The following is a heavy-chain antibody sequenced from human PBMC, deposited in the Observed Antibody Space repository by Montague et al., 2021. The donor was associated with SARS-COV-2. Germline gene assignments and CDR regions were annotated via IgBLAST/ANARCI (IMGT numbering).Heavy chain of an antibody. V-gene: IGHV4-34*01. J-gene: IGHJ6*02. CDR2: INHSGST. CDR3: ARQAQLFHRATDYYDMDV. Sequence: SETLSLTCAVYGGSFSGCYWSWIRQPPGKGLEWIGEINHSGSTNYNPSLKSRVTISVDTSKNQFSLKLSSVTAADTAVYYCARQAQLFHRATDYYDMDVWGQGTTVTVSS. CDR1: GGSFSGCY. D-gene: IGHD1-1*01.